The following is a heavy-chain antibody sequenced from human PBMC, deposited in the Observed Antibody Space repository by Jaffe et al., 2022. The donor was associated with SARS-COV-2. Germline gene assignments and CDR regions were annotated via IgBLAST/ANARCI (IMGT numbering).Heavy chain of an antibody. D-gene: IGHD2-2*01. V-gene: IGHV3-21*01. Sequence: EVQLVESGGGLVKPGGSLRLSCAASGFTFSSYSMNWVRQAPGKGLEWVSSISSSSSYIYYADSVKGRFTISRDNAKNSLYLQMNSLRAEDTAVYYCARDLSSEDIVVVPAARRGYYYYGMDVWGQGTTVTVSS. CDR3: ARDLSSEDIVVVPAARRGYYYYGMDV. CDR2: ISSSSSYI. J-gene: IGHJ6*02. CDR1: GFTFSSYS.